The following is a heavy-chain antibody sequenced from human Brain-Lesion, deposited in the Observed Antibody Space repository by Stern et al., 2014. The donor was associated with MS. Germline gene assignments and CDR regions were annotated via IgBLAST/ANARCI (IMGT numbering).Heavy chain of an antibody. J-gene: IGHJ6*02. D-gene: IGHD2/OR15-2a*01. V-gene: IGHV4-30-4*01. CDR3: ARGPLERIDMKTFFYAMDV. CDR2: IYSSGNS. Sequence: QVQLVQSGPGLVKPSPTLSLTCTVSGGSTSRRSYYWSWIRQPPGRGLEWIGSIYSSGNSFYNPSLKSRLTISLDTSKNQFSLRLNSVTATDTAVYYCARGPLERIDMKTFFYAMDVWGHGTTVTVSS. CDR1: GGSTSRRSYY.